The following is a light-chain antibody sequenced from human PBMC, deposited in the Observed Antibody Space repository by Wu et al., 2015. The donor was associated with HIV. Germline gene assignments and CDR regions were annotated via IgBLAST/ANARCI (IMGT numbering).Light chain of an antibody. CDR1: QSVSSN. J-gene: IGKJ1*01. V-gene: IGKV3-15*01. CDR2: GAS. Sequence: ETVMTQSPATLSVSPGERATLSCRASQSVSSNLAWYQQKPGQAPRLLIYGASTGATGIPARFSGSGSGTEFTLTISNMESEDFAVYFCQQYNNWPQTFGQGTKVEIK. CDR3: QQYNNWPQT.